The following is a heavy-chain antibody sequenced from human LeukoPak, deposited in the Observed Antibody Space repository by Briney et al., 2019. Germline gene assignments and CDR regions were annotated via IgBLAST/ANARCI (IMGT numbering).Heavy chain of an antibody. CDR3: ARQDGGATD. J-gene: IGHJ4*02. CDR1: GYSISSGYY. CDR2: IYHSGST. Sequence: SPSETLSLTCAVSGYSISSGYYWGWIRQPPGKGLEWIGSIYHSGSTYYNPSLKSRVTISVDTSKNQFSLKLSSVTAADTAVYYCARQDGGATDWGQGTLVTVSS. V-gene: IGHV4-38-2*01. D-gene: IGHD1-26*01.